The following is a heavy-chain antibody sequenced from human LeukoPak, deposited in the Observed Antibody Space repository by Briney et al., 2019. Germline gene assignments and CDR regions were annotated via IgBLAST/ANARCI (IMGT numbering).Heavy chain of an antibody. CDR1: GLTFSSYW. D-gene: IGHD3-22*01. CDR3: ARDDSGYYDSSGYFSYFDY. Sequence: GGSLRLSCAASGLTFSSYWMSWVRQAPGKGLEWVANIKQDGSEKYYVDSVKGRFTISRDNAKNSLYLQMNSLRAEDTAVYYCARDDSGYYDSSGYFSYFDYWGQGTLVTVSS. CDR2: IKQDGSEK. V-gene: IGHV3-7*01. J-gene: IGHJ4*02.